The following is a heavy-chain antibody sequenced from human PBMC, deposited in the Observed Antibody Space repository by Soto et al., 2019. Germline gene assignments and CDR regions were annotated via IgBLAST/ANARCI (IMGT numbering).Heavy chain of an antibody. J-gene: IGHJ6*02. D-gene: IGHD4-17*01. CDR2: IIPVFGTA. CDR3: SRGDATNIVVTTYYGMDV. V-gene: IGHV1-69*12. CDR1: GGTLRNYG. Sequence: QVKLVQSGAEVKKPGSSVRVSCKASGGTLRNYGISWVRQAPGQGLEWMGGIIPVFGTANYAQKFQGRVTITADESTGTVYMDVTSLRSEDTAVYYCSRGDATNIVVTTYYGMDVWGQGTTVTVSS.